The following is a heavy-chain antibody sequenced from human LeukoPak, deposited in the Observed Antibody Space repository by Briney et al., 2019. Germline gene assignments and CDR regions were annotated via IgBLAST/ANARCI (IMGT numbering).Heavy chain of an antibody. V-gene: IGHV3-23*01. CDR2: ISGTVGST. J-gene: IGHJ4*02. Sequence: GGSLRLSCAASGFTFSSYSMSWVRQAPGKGLEWVAAISGTVGSTYYADSVKGRFTISRDNAKNSLYLQMNSLRAEDTAVYYCARELALGNSGYEHWGQGTLVTVSS. D-gene: IGHD5-12*01. CDR3: ARELALGNSGYEH. CDR1: GFTFSSYS.